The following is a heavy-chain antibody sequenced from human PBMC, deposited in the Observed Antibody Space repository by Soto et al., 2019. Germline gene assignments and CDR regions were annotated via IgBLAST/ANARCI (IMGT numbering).Heavy chain of an antibody. Sequence: QVQLVESGGGLVKPGGSLRLPCAATGFTFSDYYMSWIRQAPGKGLEWVSYISSSGSTIYYADSVKGRFTISRDNAKNSLYLQINSLRAEDTAVYYCARVGNYTSYYYYYMDVCGKGTTVTVSS. V-gene: IGHV3-11*01. CDR3: ARVGNYTSYYYYYMDV. CDR2: ISSSGSTI. CDR1: GFTFSDYY. J-gene: IGHJ6*03. D-gene: IGHD1-7*01.